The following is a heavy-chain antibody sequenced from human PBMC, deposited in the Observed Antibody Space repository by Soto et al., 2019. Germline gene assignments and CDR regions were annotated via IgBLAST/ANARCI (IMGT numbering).Heavy chain of an antibody. CDR2: IIPIFGTA. J-gene: IGHJ6*02. V-gene: IGHV1-69*13. CDR1: GGTFSSYA. CDR3: ARRRDDYSNYAAGYYYGMDV. D-gene: IGHD4-4*01. Sequence: ASVKVSCKASGGTFSSYAISWVRQAPGQGLEWMGGIIPIFGTANYAQKFQGRATITADESTSTAYMELSSLRSEDTAVYYCARRRDDYSNYAAGYYYGMDVWGQGTTVTVSS.